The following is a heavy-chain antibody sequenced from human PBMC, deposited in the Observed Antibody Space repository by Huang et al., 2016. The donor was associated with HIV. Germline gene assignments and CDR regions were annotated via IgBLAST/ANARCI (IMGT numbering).Heavy chain of an antibody. J-gene: IGHJ5*02. V-gene: IGHV4-34*02. D-gene: IGHD4-17*01. CDR1: GGSFRTFS. Sequence: QVQLQQWGAGLLKSSETLSLTCAVYGGSFRTFSWAWIRQPPGKGLEWIGEVKRDGLPNYTPSLTSRGAISLDTSKKQFSLKVTSMTAADTAVYYCARGVPSVTTDENWFDPWGQGTPVTVSS. CDR3: ARGVPSVTTDENWFDP. CDR2: VKRDGLP.